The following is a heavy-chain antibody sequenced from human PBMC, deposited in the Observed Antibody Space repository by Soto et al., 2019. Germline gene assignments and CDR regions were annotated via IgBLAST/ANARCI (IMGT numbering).Heavy chain of an antibody. CDR1: GGTFRTSA. CDR3: ARDKDRQQLGGNYYYVMDD. J-gene: IGHJ6*02. D-gene: IGHD3-3*02. Sequence: QVQLVQSGAEVKKPGSSVKVSCKTSGGTFRTSAISWVRQAPGHGLEWMGGIMPVFPTPDYAQQFQGRVTITADESTSTAYMELSSLGSEDTAVYYCARDKDRQQLGGNYYYVMDDWGQGTTVTVSS. CDR2: IMPVFPTP. V-gene: IGHV1-69*12.